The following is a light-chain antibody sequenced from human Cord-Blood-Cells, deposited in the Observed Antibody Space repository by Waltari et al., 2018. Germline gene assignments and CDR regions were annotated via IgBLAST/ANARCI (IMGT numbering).Light chain of an antibody. CDR3: QQSYSTPYT. CDR2: AAY. Sequence: DIQMTQSPSSLSAPVGVSVTITSRARQSISSYLNWYQQKPGKAPKLLIYAAYSLQSGVPSRFSGSGSGTDFTLTISSLQPEDFATYYCQQSYSTPYTFGQGTKLEIK. CDR1: QSISSY. J-gene: IGKJ2*01. V-gene: IGKV1-39*01.